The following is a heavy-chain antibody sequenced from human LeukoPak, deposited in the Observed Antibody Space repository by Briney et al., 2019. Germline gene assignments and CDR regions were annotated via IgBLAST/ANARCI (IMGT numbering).Heavy chain of an antibody. Sequence: GGSLRLSCAASGFTFSTYSMTWVRQTPGKGLEWLSYISGSGSTIYYTDSVKGRFTVSRDNAKNSLYLQMNSLRAEDTAVYYCARRFGYWGQGTLVTVSS. J-gene: IGHJ4*02. CDR3: ARRFGY. D-gene: IGHD3-10*01. V-gene: IGHV3-48*03. CDR1: GFTFSTYS. CDR2: ISGSGSTI.